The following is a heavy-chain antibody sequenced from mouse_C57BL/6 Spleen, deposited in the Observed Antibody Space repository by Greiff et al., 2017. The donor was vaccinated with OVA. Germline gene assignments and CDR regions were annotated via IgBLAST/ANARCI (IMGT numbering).Heavy chain of an antibody. CDR3: TTLTGGFAY. V-gene: IGHV14-4*01. CDR2: IDPENGDT. D-gene: IGHD4-1*01. CDR1: GFNIKDDY. Sequence: EVKLQQSGAELVRPGASVKLSCTASGFNIKDDYMHWVKQRPEQGLEWIGWIDPENGDTEYASKFQGKATITADTSSNTAYLQLSSLTSEDTAVYYCTTLTGGFAYWGQGTLVTVSA. J-gene: IGHJ3*01.